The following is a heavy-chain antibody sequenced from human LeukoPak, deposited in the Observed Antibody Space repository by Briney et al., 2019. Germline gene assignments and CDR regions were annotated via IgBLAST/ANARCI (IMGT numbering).Heavy chain of an antibody. Sequence: SETLSLTCTVSGGSISSGDYYWSWIRQHPGKGLEWIGYIYYSGDTHYNPSLESRVTISVDTSKNQFSLELTSVTAADTAVYYCARDGTDSSGYYFGYWGQGTLVTVSS. CDR1: GGSISSGDYY. CDR2: IYYSGDT. D-gene: IGHD3-22*01. V-gene: IGHV4-31*03. CDR3: ARDGTDSSGYYFGY. J-gene: IGHJ4*02.